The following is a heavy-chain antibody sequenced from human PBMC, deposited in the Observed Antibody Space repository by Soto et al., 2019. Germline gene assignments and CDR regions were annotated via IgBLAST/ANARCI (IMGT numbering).Heavy chain of an antibody. D-gene: IGHD3-22*01. Sequence: GGSLRLSCAASGFTFSLYSMTWVRQAPGKGLEWVASITSSSSYIYYEDSLKGRFTISRDNAKNSLFLQLDSLRAEDTAVYFCVRARSTDSRPDYWGQGTLVTVSS. CDR1: GFTFSLYS. CDR2: ITSSSSYI. V-gene: IGHV3-21*01. CDR3: VRARSTDSRPDY. J-gene: IGHJ4*02.